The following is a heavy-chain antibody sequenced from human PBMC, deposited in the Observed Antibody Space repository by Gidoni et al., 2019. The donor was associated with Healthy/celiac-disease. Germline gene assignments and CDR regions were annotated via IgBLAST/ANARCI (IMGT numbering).Heavy chain of an antibody. Sequence: VQRVQSGAEVKKTGASVKVSCKASGDTFTSYAMHWVRQARGQRLEWMGWINAGNGNTQYSHKFPGSVTITSDTSASTAYMELSSLRSEDTAVYYCARVLAHASIYGMDVWGQGTTVTVSS. J-gene: IGHJ6*02. D-gene: IGHD1-26*01. V-gene: IGHV1-3*01. CDR3: ARVLAHASIYGMDV. CDR2: INAGNGNT. CDR1: GDTFTSYA.